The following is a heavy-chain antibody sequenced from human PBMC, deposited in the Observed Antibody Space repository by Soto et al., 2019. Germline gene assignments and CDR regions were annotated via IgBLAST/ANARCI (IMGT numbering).Heavy chain of an antibody. CDR1: GFSLSNARMG. J-gene: IGHJ6*02. CDR2: IFSNDET. V-gene: IGHV2-26*01. CDR3: ARIERVAAAVKSKFGMDV. Sequence: QVTLKESGPVLVKPTETLTLTCTVSGFSLSNARMGVSWIRQPPGKALEWLAHIFSNDETSYSTSLKSRLTISKDNSKSQVVLTMTNMDPVDTATYYCARIERVAAAVKSKFGMDVWGQGTKVTVSS. D-gene: IGHD6-13*01.